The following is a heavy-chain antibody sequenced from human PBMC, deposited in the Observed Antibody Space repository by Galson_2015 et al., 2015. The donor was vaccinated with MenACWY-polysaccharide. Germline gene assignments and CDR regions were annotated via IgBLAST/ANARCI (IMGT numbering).Heavy chain of an antibody. V-gene: IGHV4-30-2*06. CDR1: GGSIDTGGSMTSGSYW. CDR3: ARDRRSGSPRGHFYFFGMDI. Sequence: TLSLTCAVPGGSIDTGGSMTSGSYWWSWIRQSPGKGLEWIGDIYHNGATYYNPSLKSRVTISIDMSKNHFSLRLSSVTAADTAVYFCARDRRSGSPRGHFYFFGMDIWGQGTTVTVSS. J-gene: IGHJ6*02. D-gene: IGHD3-10*01. CDR2: IYHNGAT.